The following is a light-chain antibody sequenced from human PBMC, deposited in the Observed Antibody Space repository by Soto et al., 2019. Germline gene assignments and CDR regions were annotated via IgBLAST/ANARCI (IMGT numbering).Light chain of an antibody. CDR1: QSVLYRSNNKNY. J-gene: IGKJ1*01. V-gene: IGKV4-1*01. CDR3: QQYYSTPPT. Sequence: DIVMTQSPDSLAVSLGERATINCKSSQSVLYRSNNKNYLAWYQQKPGQPPKLLIYWASTRESGVPDRFSGSGSGTDFTLTISSLQAEDVAVYYCQQYYSTPPTFGQGTKVKSN. CDR2: WAS.